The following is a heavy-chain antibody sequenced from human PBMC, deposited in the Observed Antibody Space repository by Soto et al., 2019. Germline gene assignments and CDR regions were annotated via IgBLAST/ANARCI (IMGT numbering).Heavy chain of an antibody. CDR3: ARGAKYYDSSGYYSFKGASRPWYFDL. D-gene: IGHD3-22*01. V-gene: IGHV4-34*01. CDR1: GGSFSGYY. J-gene: IGHJ2*01. Sequence: SETLSLTCAVYGGSFSGYYWSWIRQPPGKGLEWIGEINHSGSTNYNPSLKSRVTISVDTSKNQFSLKLSSVTAADTAVYYCARGAKYYDSSGYYSFKGASRPWYFDLRGRGTLVTVSS. CDR2: INHSGST.